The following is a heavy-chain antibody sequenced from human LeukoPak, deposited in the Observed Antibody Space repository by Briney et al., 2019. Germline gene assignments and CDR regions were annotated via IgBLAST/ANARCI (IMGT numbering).Heavy chain of an antibody. J-gene: IGHJ4*02. V-gene: IGHV4-34*01. CDR2: INHSGST. Sequence: SETLSLTCAVYGGSFSGYYWSWIRQPPGKGLEWIGEINHSGSTNYNPSPKSRVTISVDTSKNQFSLKLSSVTAADTAVYYCASLYYYDSSGYLIDYWGQGTLVTVSS. CDR1: GGSFSGYY. D-gene: IGHD3-22*01. CDR3: ASLYYYDSSGYLIDY.